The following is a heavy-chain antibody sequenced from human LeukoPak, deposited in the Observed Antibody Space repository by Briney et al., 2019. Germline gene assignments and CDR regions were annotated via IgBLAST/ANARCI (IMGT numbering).Heavy chain of an antibody. D-gene: IGHD1/OR15-1a*01. CDR2: VPFDGNPT. CDR1: GLTFRNYA. V-gene: IGHV3-30*09. CDR3: ARFRAATTPFDY. Sequence: GRSLRLSCAVSGLTFRNYAMYWVRQAPSRGLEWAAVVPFDGNPTFYSDFVEGRLAISRGHSKHTLYWEMNSLRPEDTAVYYCARFRAATTPFDYWGQGTLVTVSS. J-gene: IGHJ4*02.